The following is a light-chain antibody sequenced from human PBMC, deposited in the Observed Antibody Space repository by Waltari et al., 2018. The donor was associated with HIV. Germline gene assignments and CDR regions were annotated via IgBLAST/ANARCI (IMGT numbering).Light chain of an antibody. CDR3: RQYGTSPYT. V-gene: IGKV3-20*01. Sequence: ENVLTQSPGTLSLSPGERATLSCRASRSVSSNYLTWYQQRPGQAPRLLIYAASTRATAIPDRFSGSGSGTDFTLTISRLEPEDFAVYYCRQYGTSPYTFGQGTKVEI. J-gene: IGKJ2*01. CDR2: AAS. CDR1: RSVSSNY.